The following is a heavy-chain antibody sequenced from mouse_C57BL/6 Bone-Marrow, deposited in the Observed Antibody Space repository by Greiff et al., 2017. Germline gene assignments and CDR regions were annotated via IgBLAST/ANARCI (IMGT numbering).Heavy chain of an antibody. CDR3: TRRGYCALFAMDY. CDR1: GYTFTDYD. V-gene: IGHV1-15*01. J-gene: IGHJ4*01. CDR2: IDPETGGT. D-gene: IGHD2-3*01. Sequence: VQLQQSGAELVRPGASVTLSCKASGYTFTDYDMHWVKQTPVHGLEWIGAIDPETGGTAYNQKFKGKAILTADKSSSPAYMELRSLTSEDSAVYYCTRRGYCALFAMDYWGQGTSVTVSS.